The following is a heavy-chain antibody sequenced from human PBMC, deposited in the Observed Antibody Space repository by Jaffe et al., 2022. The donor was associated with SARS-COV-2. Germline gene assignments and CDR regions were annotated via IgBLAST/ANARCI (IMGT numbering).Heavy chain of an antibody. V-gene: IGHV4-39*01. J-gene: IGHJ5*02. D-gene: IGHD2-15*01. CDR3: ARRWKTGYCRGFTCGWFGP. CDR2: IYYSGST. CDR1: GGSISSDTYY. Sequence: QVQLQESGPGLVKPSETLSLTCTVSGGSISSDTYYWGWIRQPPGKGLEWIGTIYYSGSTYYNPSLKSRVTISVDTSKNQFSLKLSSVTAADTAVYFCARRWKTGYCRGFTCGWFGPWGQGTLVTVSS.